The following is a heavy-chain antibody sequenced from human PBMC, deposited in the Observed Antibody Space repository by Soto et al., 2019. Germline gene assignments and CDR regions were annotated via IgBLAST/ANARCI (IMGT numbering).Heavy chain of an antibody. CDR1: GGSVSSGSYY. CDR3: AREGDYYDSSGLVDAFDI. V-gene: IGHV4-61*01. Sequence: SETLSLTCTVSGGSVSSGSYYWSWIRQPPGKGLEWIGYIYYSGSTNYNPSLKSRVTISVDTSKNQFSLKLSSVTAADTAVYYCAREGDYYDSSGLVDAFDIWGQGTMVTVSS. J-gene: IGHJ3*02. D-gene: IGHD3-22*01. CDR2: IYYSGST.